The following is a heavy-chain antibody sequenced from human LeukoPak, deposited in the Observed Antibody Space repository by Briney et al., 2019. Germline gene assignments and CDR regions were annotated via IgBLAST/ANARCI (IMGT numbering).Heavy chain of an antibody. V-gene: IGHV3-15*01. J-gene: IGHJ4*02. CDR1: GFTFSNAW. CDR2: IKSKTDGGTT. D-gene: IGHD3-9*01. Sequence: GGSLRLSCAASGFTFSNAWMSWVRQAPGKGLEWVGRIKSKTDGGTTDYAAPMKGRFTISRDDSKNTLYLQMNSLKTEDTAVYYCATPKILTGYYKFDYWGQGTLVTVSS. CDR3: ATPKILTGYYKFDY.